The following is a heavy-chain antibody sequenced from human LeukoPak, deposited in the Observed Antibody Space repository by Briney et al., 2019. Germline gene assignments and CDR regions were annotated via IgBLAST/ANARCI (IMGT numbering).Heavy chain of an antibody. V-gene: IGHV1-24*01. Sequence: ASVKVSCKVSGYTLTELSMHWVRRAPGKGLEWMGGFDPEDGETIYAQKFQGRVTMTEDTSTDTAYMELSSLRSEDTAVYYCATVGPYIVATIESAFDIWGQGTMVTVSS. CDR3: ATVGPYIVATIESAFDI. J-gene: IGHJ3*02. CDR1: GYTLTELS. CDR2: FDPEDGET. D-gene: IGHD5-12*01.